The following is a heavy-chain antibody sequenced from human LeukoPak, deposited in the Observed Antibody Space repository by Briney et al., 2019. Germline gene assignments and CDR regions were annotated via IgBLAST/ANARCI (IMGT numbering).Heavy chain of an antibody. CDR1: GFTFSTYS. V-gene: IGHV3-23*01. CDR2: ISGGGDNR. J-gene: IGHJ6*03. Sequence: GGTLRLSCAASGFTFSTYSMTWVRQAPGKGLEWVSIISGGGDNRYYADSVKGRFTISRDNSKNTLYLQMNSLRAEDTAVYYCAKDWRRIVVVGPITRHGNYMDVWGKGTTVTISS. CDR3: AKDWRRIVVVGPITRHGNYMDV. D-gene: IGHD2-15*01.